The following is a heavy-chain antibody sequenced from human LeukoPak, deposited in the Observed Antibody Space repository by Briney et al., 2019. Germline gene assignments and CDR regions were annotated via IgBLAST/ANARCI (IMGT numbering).Heavy chain of an antibody. D-gene: IGHD6-19*01. CDR3: ARHRYTSGWNGIDY. V-gene: IGHV4-59*08. J-gene: IGHJ4*02. CDR1: GGSISSDY. Sequence: SETLSLTYTVSGGSISSDYWSWIRQPPGKGLEWIGYIHYSGSANYSPSLKSRVTISLDTSKNHFSLKLSSVTAADTAVYYCARHRYTSGWNGIDYWGQGTLVTVSS. CDR2: IHYSGSA.